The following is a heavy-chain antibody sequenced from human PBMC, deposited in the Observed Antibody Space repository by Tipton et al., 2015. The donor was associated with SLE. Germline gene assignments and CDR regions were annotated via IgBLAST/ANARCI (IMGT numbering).Heavy chain of an antibody. V-gene: IGHV4-59*12. CDR1: GGSIRSYY. J-gene: IGHJ6*02. CDR2: IYYRGSPYYREST. Sequence: TLSLTCTVSGGSIRSYYWSWIRLTPGKGLEWIGYIYYRGSPYYRESTTYKPSLKSRVTISVDKSKNQFSLKLNSVTAADTAVYYCGRFGDSNNYYHYGMDVWGQGTTVTVSS. CDR3: GRFGDSNNYYHYGMDV. D-gene: IGHD4-11*01.